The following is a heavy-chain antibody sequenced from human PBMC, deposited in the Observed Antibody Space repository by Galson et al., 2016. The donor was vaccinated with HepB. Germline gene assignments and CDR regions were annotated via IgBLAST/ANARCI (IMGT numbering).Heavy chain of an antibody. V-gene: IGHV1-46*01. CDR3: AREYHDYSNPRGFDP. J-gene: IGHJ5*02. CDR1: GYTFTNNY. D-gene: IGHD4-11*01. CDR2: INPSGGSI. Sequence: SVKVSCKASGYTFTNNYMHWVRQAPGQGLEWMGLINPSGGSITHAQKFQDRVTMTRDTSTSTVYMELSSLRSEDTAVYYCAREYHDYSNPRGFDPWGQGTLVTVSS.